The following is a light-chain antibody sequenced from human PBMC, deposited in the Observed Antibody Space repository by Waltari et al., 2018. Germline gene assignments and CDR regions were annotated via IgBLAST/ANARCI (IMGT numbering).Light chain of an antibody. J-gene: IGKJ4*01. Sequence: EVVLTQSPSTLSLSPGERAILSCRASQRVSYYLAWYQQKPGQAPGLLIYDASNRATGIPARFSGSGSGTDFTLTISSLEPEDFAVYYCQQRTNWPLTFGGGTK. CDR3: QQRTNWPLT. CDR2: DAS. V-gene: IGKV3-11*01. CDR1: QRVSYY.